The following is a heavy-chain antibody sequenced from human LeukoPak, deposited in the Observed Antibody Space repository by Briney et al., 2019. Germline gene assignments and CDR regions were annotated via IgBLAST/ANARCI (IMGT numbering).Heavy chain of an antibody. V-gene: IGHV4-59*01. D-gene: IGHD2-15*01. CDR3: ARDRGWCSGGSCRHMVLDY. CDR1: GGSISSYY. Sequence: SETLSLTCTVSGGSISSYYWSWIRQPPGKGLEWIGYIYYSGSTNYNPSLKSRVTISVDTSKNQFSLKLSSVTAADTAVYYCARDRGWCSGGSCRHMVLDYWGQGTLVTVSS. CDR2: IYYSGST. J-gene: IGHJ4*02.